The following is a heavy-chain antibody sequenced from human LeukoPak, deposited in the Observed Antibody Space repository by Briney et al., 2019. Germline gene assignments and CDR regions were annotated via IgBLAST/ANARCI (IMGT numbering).Heavy chain of an antibody. Sequence: SETLSLTCTVSGGSVSDYYWSWIRQSPGKGLEWIGYMYYTGSTSHNPSLNSRVTISVDTSKSQFSLQLSSVTAADTAVYYCASTYDFWSGSIEYWGQGRLVIVSS. CDR1: GGSVSDYY. V-gene: IGHV4-59*02. D-gene: IGHD3-3*01. J-gene: IGHJ4*02. CDR3: ASTYDFWSGSIEY. CDR2: MYYTGST.